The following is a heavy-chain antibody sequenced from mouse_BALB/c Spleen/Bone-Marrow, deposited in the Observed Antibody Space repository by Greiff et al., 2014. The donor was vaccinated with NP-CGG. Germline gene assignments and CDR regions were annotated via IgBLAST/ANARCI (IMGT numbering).Heavy chain of an antibody. CDR2: IWGDGNT. CDR3: ARDSFLITRALDY. D-gene: IGHD2-4*01. V-gene: IGHV2-6-7*01. J-gene: IGHJ4*01. Sequence: VKLQESGPGLVAPSQSLSITCTVSGFSLTGYGVSWVRQSPGKGLEWLGMIWGDGNTDYNSALKSRLSISKDNSKSQVFLKMNSLQTDDTARYYCARDSFLITRALDYWGQGTSVTVSS. CDR1: GFSLTGYG.